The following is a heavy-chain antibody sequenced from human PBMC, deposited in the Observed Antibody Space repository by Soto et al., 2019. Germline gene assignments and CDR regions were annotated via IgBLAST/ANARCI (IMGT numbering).Heavy chain of an antibody. J-gene: IGHJ4*02. CDR2: ISYDGSNE. D-gene: IGHD1-26*01. V-gene: IGHV3-30-3*01. CDR3: ARESNSGSSLLFDY. CDR1: AFTFSAYP. Sequence: QVQLVESGGGVVQPGRSLRLSRAPSAFTFSAYPMNWVRQAPGKGLEWVAGISYDGSNEYYADSVRGRFTISRDNSKNTLYLQMISLRPEDTAVYYCARESNSGSSLLFDYWGQGTLVTVSS.